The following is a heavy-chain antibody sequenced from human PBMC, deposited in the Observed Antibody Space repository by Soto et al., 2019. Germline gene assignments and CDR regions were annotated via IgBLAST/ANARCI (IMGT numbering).Heavy chain of an antibody. D-gene: IGHD6-6*01. CDR2: IYYSGST. Sequence: TSETMSLTCTVSGGTIKSGGYYWSWIRQPPGKGLEWIGYIYYSGSTNYNPSLKSRVTISVDTSKNQFSLKLSSVTAADTAVYYCARAVHETENYYYYYMDVWGKGTTVTVSS. CDR3: ARAVHETENYYYYYMDV. J-gene: IGHJ6*03. CDR1: GGTIKSGGYY. V-gene: IGHV4-61*08.